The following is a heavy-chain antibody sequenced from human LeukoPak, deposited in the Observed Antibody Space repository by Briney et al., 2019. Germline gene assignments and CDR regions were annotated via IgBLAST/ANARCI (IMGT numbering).Heavy chain of an antibody. CDR1: GYTFTGYY. D-gene: IGHD1-26*01. V-gene: IGHV1-2*02. CDR2: INPNSGGT. J-gene: IGHJ4*02. CDR3: AREGHDGSYLLDY. Sequence: ALVKVSCKASGYTFTGYYMHWVRQAPGQGLEWMGWINPNSGGTNYAQKFQGRVTMTRDTSISTAYMELSRLRSDDTAVYYCAREGHDGSYLLDYWGQGTLVTVSS.